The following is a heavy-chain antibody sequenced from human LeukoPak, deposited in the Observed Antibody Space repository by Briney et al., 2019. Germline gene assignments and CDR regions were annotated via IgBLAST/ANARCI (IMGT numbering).Heavy chain of an antibody. V-gene: IGHV3-23*01. CDR1: GFTFSNYP. Sequence: PGGSVTLFCGASGFTFSNYPVTWVREAPGKALEWVSTISSGSNTFYADSVKGRFTLCRDNSKNTLYLLMNSLRAEDTAFYCRAKYIATSGTVGGQCFDPWGQGTLVTVSS. CDR2: ISSGSNT. J-gene: IGHJ5*02. D-gene: IGHD6-13*01. CDR3: AKYIATSGTVGGQCFDP.